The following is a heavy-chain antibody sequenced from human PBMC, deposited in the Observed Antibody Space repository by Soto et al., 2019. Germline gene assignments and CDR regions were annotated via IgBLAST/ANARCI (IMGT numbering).Heavy chain of an antibody. CDR2: IRGTGGST. Sequence: GGSLRLSCAASGFTFSSYALTWVRQAPGKGLEWVSAIRGTGGSTNYADSVKGRFTISSDDCKKTLYLQMKSLRAEDTAVYYCAKPSNYYDSSGYRPQFDYLGQG. CDR3: AKPSNYYDSSGYRPQFDY. V-gene: IGHV3-23*01. CDR1: GFTFSSYA. J-gene: IGHJ4*02. D-gene: IGHD3-22*01.